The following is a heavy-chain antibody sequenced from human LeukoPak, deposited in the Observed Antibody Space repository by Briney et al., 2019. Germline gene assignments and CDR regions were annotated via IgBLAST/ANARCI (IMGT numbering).Heavy chain of an antibody. Sequence: GGSLRLSCAASGFTVSGNYMSWVRQAPGKGLEWVSVINSGGSTYYADSVKGRFTISRDNSKNTLYLQMNSLRAEDTAVYYCARDVYYYDSSGYYPPWFDPWGQGTLVTVSS. CDR2: INSGGST. CDR1: GFTVSGNY. CDR3: ARDVYYYDSSGYYPPWFDP. D-gene: IGHD3-22*01. V-gene: IGHV3-53*01. J-gene: IGHJ5*02.